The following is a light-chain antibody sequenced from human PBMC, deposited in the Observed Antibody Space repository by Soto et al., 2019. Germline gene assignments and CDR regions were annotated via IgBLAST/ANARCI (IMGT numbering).Light chain of an antibody. Sequence: EIVLTQSPGTLSLSPGERATLSCRASQSVSSTYLSWYQQKTGQAPRLLIYGASSRATGIPDRFSGSGSGTDFTLTISRLEPEDFAVYYCQHYGSLVLTCGGGTKVEIK. J-gene: IGKJ4*01. CDR3: QHYGSLVLT. CDR1: QSVSSTY. CDR2: GAS. V-gene: IGKV3-20*01.